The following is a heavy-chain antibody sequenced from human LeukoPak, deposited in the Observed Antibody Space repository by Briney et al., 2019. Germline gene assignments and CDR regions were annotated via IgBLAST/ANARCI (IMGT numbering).Heavy chain of an antibody. CDR1: GFTFSSYT. Sequence: PGGSLRLSCAASGFTFSSYTMNWVRQAPGPGLEWVSFISTTGSTIHYGDSVRGRFTISRDNAKNSLSLQMNSLRDEDTAVYYCARGCIGGSCWSRNWFDPWGQGTLVTVSS. V-gene: IGHV3-48*02. J-gene: IGHJ5*02. CDR3: ARGCIGGSCWSRNWFDP. D-gene: IGHD2-15*01. CDR2: ISTTGSTI.